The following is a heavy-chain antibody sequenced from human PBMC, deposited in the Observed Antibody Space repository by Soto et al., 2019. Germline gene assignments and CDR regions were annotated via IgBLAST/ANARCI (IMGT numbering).Heavy chain of an antibody. CDR3: AKIRGGVYTT. J-gene: IGHJ5*02. V-gene: IGHV1-69*11. D-gene: IGHD3-10*01. CDR1: GGIFNSYG. Sequence: QVHLVQSGAEVKKPGSSVKVSCNPSGGIFNSYGISWVRQGPGQGLQWMGGINPLLGSTNYAEKFQGRLTITADDSRRTVYMEPNHLKPEDKGTYFCAKIRGGVYTTWGQGTLVTVSS. CDR2: INPLLGST.